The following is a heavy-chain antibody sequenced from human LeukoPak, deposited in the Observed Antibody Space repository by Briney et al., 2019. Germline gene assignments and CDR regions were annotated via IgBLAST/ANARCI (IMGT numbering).Heavy chain of an antibody. D-gene: IGHD4-17*01. CDR3: ATTSLTVTTTDAFDI. CDR1: GYTLTELS. J-gene: IGHJ3*02. V-gene: IGHV1-24*01. Sequence: ASVKVSCKVSGYTLTELSMHWVRQAPGKGLEWMGGFDPEDGETIYAQKFQGRVTMTEDTSTDTAYMELSSLRSEDTAVYYCATTSLTVTTTDAFDIWGQGTMVTVSS. CDR2: FDPEDGET.